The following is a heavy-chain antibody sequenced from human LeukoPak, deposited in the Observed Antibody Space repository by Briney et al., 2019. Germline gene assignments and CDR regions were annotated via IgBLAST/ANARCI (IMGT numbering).Heavy chain of an antibody. D-gene: IGHD3-16*02. CDR2: FDPEDGET. J-gene: IGHJ3*02. V-gene: IGHV1-24*01. CDR1: GYTITELS. Sequence: DSVKVSCKVSGYTITELSMHWVRQAPGKGLELMGGFDPEDGETIYAQKFQGRVTMTEDTSTDTAYMELSSLRSEDTAVYYCAVYPLRLAELSMSLSDAFDIWGQGTMVTVSS. CDR3: AVYPLRLAELSMSLSDAFDI.